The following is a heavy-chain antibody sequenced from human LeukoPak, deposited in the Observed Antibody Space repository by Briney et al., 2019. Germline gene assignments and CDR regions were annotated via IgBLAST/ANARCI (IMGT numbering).Heavy chain of an antibody. V-gene: IGHV3-21*01. CDR2: ISSSSSYI. D-gene: IGHD2-2*01. J-gene: IGHJ4*02. Sequence: GGSLRLSCAASGFTFSSYSMNWVRQAPGKGLEWVSSISSSSSYIYYADSVKGRFTISRDNAKNSLYLQMNSLRAEDTAVYYCAKEGGVVPAAMSWGYFDYWGQGTLVTVSS. CDR1: GFTFSSYS. CDR3: AKEGGVVPAAMSWGYFDY.